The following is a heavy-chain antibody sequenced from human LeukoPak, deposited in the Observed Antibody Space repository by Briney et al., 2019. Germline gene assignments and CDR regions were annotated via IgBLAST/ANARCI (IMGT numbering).Heavy chain of an antibody. Sequence: PGGSLRLSCAASEFSVGSNYMTWVRQAPGKGLEWVSLIYSGGSTYYADSVKGRFTISRDNSKNTLYLQMNSLRAEDTAVYYCAKVLRWVRGVPFDYWGQGTLVTVSS. CDR1: EFSVGSNY. CDR3: AKVLRWVRGVPFDY. V-gene: IGHV3-66*01. D-gene: IGHD3-10*01. J-gene: IGHJ4*02. CDR2: IYSGGST.